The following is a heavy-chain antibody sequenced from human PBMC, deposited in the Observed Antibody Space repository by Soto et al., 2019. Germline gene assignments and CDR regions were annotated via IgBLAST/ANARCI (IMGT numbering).Heavy chain of an antibody. Sequence: QVQLQESGPGLVKPSETLSLTCAVSGDSISSYYCMWIRQPPGKGLESIGYLYYGRSANYNPSLKIRVTVSVDTSTNQCSLTLSSMTAADTAVYYCALRSMAVVPEYWGQGTLVTVSS. CDR2: LYYGRSA. D-gene: IGHD3-3*02. CDR3: ALRSMAVVPEY. CDR1: GDSISSYY. V-gene: IGHV4-59*01. J-gene: IGHJ4*02.